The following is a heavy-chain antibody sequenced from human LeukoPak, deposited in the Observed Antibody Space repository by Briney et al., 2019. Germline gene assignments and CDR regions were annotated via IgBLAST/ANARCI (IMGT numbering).Heavy chain of an antibody. Sequence: GGSLRLSCAVSRFTFSSYWMGWVRQAPGKGLEWVANIRQDESEKYYVDSVKGRFTISRDKDKKSLSLQMNRLRAEDTAVYYCARDYEGYGGRRYYGFYFNYWGQGTLVTVSS. V-gene: IGHV3-7*01. CDR3: ARDYEGYGGRRYYGFYFNY. D-gene: IGHD3-10*01. CDR2: IRQDESEK. J-gene: IGHJ4*02. CDR1: RFTFSSYW.